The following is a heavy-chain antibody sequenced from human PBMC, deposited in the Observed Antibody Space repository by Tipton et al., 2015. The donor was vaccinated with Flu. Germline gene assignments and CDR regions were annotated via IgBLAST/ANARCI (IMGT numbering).Heavy chain of an antibody. V-gene: IGHV4-4*07. CDR3: ARGSGSGTYVIFYF. D-gene: IGHD3-10*01. CDR1: GGSTSSFY. CDR2: VYASGSI. Sequence: LTCTVSGGSTSSFYWSWIRQPAGKGLEWIGRVYASGSIKYNPSLKSRVTMSVDTSKNEFSLKLSSVTAADTAVYYCARGSGSGTYVIFYFWGQGTLVTVSS. J-gene: IGHJ4*02.